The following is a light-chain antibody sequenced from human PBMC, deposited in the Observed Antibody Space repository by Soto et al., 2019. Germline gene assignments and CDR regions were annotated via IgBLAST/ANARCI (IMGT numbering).Light chain of an antibody. CDR3: CSYAVSVV. CDR1: SSDVGSYNL. J-gene: IGLJ2*01. CDR2: EGS. V-gene: IGLV2-23*01. Sequence: QSALTQPASVSGSPGQSITLSCTGTSSDVGSYNLVSWYQQHPGKAPKLMIYEGSKRPSGVSNRFSGSKSGNTASLTISGLQAEDEADYYCCSYAVSVVFGGGTKLTVL.